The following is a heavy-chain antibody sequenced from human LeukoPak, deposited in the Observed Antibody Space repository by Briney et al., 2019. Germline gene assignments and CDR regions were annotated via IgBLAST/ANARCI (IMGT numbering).Heavy chain of an antibody. J-gene: IGHJ4*02. CDR2: IHPPSGGT. D-gene: IGHD5-24*01. Sequence: EASVKVCCKASGYTFTDYYIHWVRQAPGQGLEWMGWIHPPSGGTNYAEKLQGRVTMTRDTSISTAYMELTRLTSDDAGVYYCVRDPGWLQVDYWGEGPLLTVSS. CDR3: VRDPGWLQVDY. CDR1: GYTFTDYY. V-gene: IGHV1-2*02.